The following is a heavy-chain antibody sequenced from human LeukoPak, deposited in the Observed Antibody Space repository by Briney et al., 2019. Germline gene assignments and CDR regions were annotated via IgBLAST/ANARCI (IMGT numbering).Heavy chain of an antibody. V-gene: IGHV4-59*01. Sequence: SETLSLTCTVSGGSISSYYWSWIRQPPGKGLEWIGYIYYSGSTNYNPSLKSRVTIPVDTSKNQFSLKLSSVTAADTAVYYCARDLRAAAGTNWFDPWGQGTLVTVSS. CDR2: IYYSGST. D-gene: IGHD6-13*01. CDR1: GGSISSYY. CDR3: ARDLRAAAGTNWFDP. J-gene: IGHJ5*02.